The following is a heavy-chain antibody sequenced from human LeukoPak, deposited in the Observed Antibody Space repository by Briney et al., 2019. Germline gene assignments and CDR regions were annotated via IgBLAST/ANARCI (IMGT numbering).Heavy chain of an antibody. CDR3: ARDERFYDYVWGSYSFDY. Sequence: ASVKVSCKASGYTFTGYYMHWVRQAPGQGLEWMGWINPNSGGTNYAQKFQGGVTMTRDTSISTAYMELSRLRSDDTAVYYCARDERFYDYVWGSYSFDYWGQGTLVTVSS. V-gene: IGHV1-2*02. J-gene: IGHJ4*02. D-gene: IGHD3-16*01. CDR1: GYTFTGYY. CDR2: INPNSGGT.